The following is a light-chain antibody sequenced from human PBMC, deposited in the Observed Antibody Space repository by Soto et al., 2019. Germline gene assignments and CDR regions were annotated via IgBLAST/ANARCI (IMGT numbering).Light chain of an antibody. CDR3: QQYGSSPT. CDR1: QSIANS. J-gene: IGKJ1*01. Sequence: EIVLTQSPAILSVSPGGRATLSCRASQSIANSLAWYQQKPGQAPRLLIYGASSRATGIPDRFSGSGSGTDFTLTISRLEPEDFAVYYCQQYGSSPTFGQGTKVDIK. CDR2: GAS. V-gene: IGKV3-20*01.